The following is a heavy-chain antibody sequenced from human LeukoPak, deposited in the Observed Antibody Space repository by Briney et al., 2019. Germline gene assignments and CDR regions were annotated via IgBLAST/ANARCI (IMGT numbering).Heavy chain of an antibody. CDR3: ARSGYYYYGMDV. CDR2: LYYSGST. V-gene: IGHV4-59*01. Sequence: PSETLSLTCAVSGGSISSYYWSWIRQPPGKGLEWIGYLYYSGSTNNNPSLKSRVTISVDTSKTQFSLKLSSVTAADTAVYYCARSGYYYYGMDVWGQGTTVTVSS. CDR1: GGSISSYY. J-gene: IGHJ6*02. D-gene: IGHD6-25*01.